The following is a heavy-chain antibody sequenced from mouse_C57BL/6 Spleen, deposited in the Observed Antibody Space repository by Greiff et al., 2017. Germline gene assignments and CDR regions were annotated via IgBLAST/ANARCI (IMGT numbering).Heavy chain of an antibody. CDR3: ESVYDYDSYAMDY. CDR1: GFTFSDYG. D-gene: IGHD2-4*01. Sequence: EVKLMESGGGLVKPGGSLKLSCAASGFTFSDYGMHWVRQAPEKGLEWVAYISSGSSTIYYADTVKGRFTFSRDNAKNTLFLQMTSLRSEDTAMXYYESVYDYDSYAMDYWGQGTSVTVSS. CDR2: ISSGSSTI. J-gene: IGHJ4*01. V-gene: IGHV5-17*01.